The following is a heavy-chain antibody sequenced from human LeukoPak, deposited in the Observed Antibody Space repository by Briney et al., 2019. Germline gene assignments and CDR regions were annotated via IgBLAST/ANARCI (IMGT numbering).Heavy chain of an antibody. CDR1: GGSIRSSYYY. Sequence: SETLSLTCTVSGGSIRSSYYYWGWIRQPPGKGLEWIGSIYDSGSTYYNPSLKSRVSISVDTSKNQFSLKLSSVTAADTAVYYCARRGYGRNYFDYWGQGTLVTVSS. CDR2: IYDSGST. CDR3: ARRGYGRNYFDY. V-gene: IGHV4-39*01. D-gene: IGHD5-18*01. J-gene: IGHJ4*02.